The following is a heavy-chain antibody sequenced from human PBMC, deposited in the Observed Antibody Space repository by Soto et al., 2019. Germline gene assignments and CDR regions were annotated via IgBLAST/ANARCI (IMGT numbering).Heavy chain of an antibody. CDR1: GFSVSSTY. CDR2: MYSGGSA. D-gene: IGHD1-26*01. Sequence: EVQLVESGGGLIQPGGSLRLSCAVSGFSVSSTYMSWVRQAPGKGLEWVSVMYSGGSAYYADSVKGRFSISRDNAKKTLYLQMDRLRAEDTALYYCVKDKGSTGTYGMDVWGQGITVTVSS. CDR3: VKDKGSTGTYGMDV. V-gene: IGHV3-53*01. J-gene: IGHJ6*02.